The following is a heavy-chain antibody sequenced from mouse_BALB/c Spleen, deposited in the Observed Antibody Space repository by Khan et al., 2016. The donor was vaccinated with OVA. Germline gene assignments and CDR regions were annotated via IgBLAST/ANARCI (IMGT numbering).Heavy chain of an antibody. V-gene: IGHV6-6*02. D-gene: IGHD3-3*01. Sequence: EVKLEESGGGLVQPGGSMKLSCVASGFTFSNYWMNWVRQSPEKGLEWVAEIRLKSNIYATHYAESVRGRFTISRDDSRSSVYLKMNNLGAEDTGIYYCARGWDWYFDFWGAGTTVTVSS. CDR2: IRLKSNIYAT. J-gene: IGHJ1*01. CDR1: GFTFSNYW. CDR3: ARGWDWYFDF.